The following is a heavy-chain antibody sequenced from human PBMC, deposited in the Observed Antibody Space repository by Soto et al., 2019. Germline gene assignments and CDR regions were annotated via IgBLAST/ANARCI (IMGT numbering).Heavy chain of an antibody. D-gene: IGHD3-16*01. J-gene: IGHJ4*02. V-gene: IGHV4-61*01. CDR2: IYYSGTT. Sequence: SETLYLTCAVSGDSVSNDNYYWSWIRQPPGKGLEWIGYIYYSGTTNYNSYLKSRLSLSVDMSKNQFSLKLASVTAADTAVYFCARSQRGRTAFTFDYWGQGALVTVSS. CDR1: GDSVSNDNYY. CDR3: ARSQRGRTAFTFDY.